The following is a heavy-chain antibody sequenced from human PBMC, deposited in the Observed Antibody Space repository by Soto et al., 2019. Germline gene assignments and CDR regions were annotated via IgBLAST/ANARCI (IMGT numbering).Heavy chain of an antibody. CDR2: IYYSGST. D-gene: IGHD2-21*02. CDR3: ARDGDIGGLRNDFDI. J-gene: IGHJ3*02. V-gene: IGHV4-30-4*02. Sequence: SETLSLTCTVSGGSISSGDYYWSWIRQPPGKGLEWIGYIYYSGSTYYNPSLKSRVTISVDTSKHQCSLKLSSVTAAHTAVYYCARDGDIGGLRNDFDIWGQGTMVTVS. CDR1: GGSISSGDYY.